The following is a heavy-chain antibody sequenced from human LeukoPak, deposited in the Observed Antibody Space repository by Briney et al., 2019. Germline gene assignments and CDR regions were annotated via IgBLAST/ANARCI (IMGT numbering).Heavy chain of an antibody. D-gene: IGHD3-10*01. J-gene: IGHJ4*02. Sequence: PGGSLRLSCAASGFTFANTWMHWVRQAPGKGLVWVSLINNDGSTTNYADSVKGRFTISRDNAKNTVYLQMNSLRAEDTAVYYCAVGGTDGSGSWGQGTLVTVSS. CDR1: GFTFANTW. CDR2: INNDGSTT. V-gene: IGHV3-74*01. CDR3: AVGGTDGSGS.